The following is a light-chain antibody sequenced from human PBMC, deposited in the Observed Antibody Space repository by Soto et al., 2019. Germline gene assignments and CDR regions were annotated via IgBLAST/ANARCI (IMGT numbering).Light chain of an antibody. CDR2: EVS. J-gene: IGLJ1*01. Sequence: LTQPSSVSGATAQSITISYTRTSSDVGGENYVYWYQPHPGKAPKLMIYEVSNRPSGVSNLVSGSKSGNTASLTISGLQAEDEADYYCSSYTSSSTRVFGTGAKVTGL. CDR1: SSDVGGENY. V-gene: IGLV2-14*01. CDR3: SSYTSSSTRV.